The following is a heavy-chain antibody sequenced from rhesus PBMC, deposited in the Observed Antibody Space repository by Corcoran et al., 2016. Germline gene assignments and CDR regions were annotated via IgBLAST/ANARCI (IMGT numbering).Heavy chain of an antibody. V-gene: IGHV4-106*01. CDR3: ARRGGYTSDFDF. CDR2: IYGRTGGT. CDR1: GGSSSDDYY. D-gene: IGHD2-39*02. J-gene: IGHJ4*01. Sequence: QVQLQGSGPGLVKPSETLSLTCAVSGGSSSDDYYWSWIRQPPGKGLEWIGYIYGRTGGTNYNPSLENRVAVSKDTSKNQFSLKLSSVTAADTAIYYCARRGGYTSDFDFWGQGVLVTVSS.